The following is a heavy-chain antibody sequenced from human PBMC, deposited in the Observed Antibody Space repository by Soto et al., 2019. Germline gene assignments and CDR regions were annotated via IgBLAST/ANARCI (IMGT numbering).Heavy chain of an antibody. CDR3: AKDRYGDYVYYYYYYGMDV. CDR2: ISYDGSNK. J-gene: IGHJ6*02. Sequence: GGSLRLSCAASGFTFSSYGMHWVRQAPGKGLEWVAVISYDGSNKYYADSVKGRFTISRDNSKNTLYLQMNSLRAEDTAVYYCAKDRYGDYVYYYYYYGMDVWGQGTTVTVSS. D-gene: IGHD4-17*01. CDR1: GFTFSSYG. V-gene: IGHV3-30*18.